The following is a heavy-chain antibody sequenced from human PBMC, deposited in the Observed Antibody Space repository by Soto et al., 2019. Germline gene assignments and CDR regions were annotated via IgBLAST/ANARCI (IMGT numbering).Heavy chain of an antibody. J-gene: IGHJ5*02. CDR2: INAGNGNT. CDR1: GYTFTSYA. D-gene: IGHD3-16*02. V-gene: IGHV1-3*01. CDR3: ARDRRGSYHVNWFAP. Sequence: QVQLVQSGAEVKKPGASVKVSCKASGYTFTSYAMHWVRQAPGQRLEWMGWINAGNGNTKYSQKFQGRVTITRDTSASTAYMELSSLRSEDTAVYYCARDRRGSYHVNWFAPWGQGTLVTVSS.